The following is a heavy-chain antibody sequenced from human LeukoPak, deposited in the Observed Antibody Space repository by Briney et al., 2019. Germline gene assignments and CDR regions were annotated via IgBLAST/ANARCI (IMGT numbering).Heavy chain of an antibody. CDR2: INPNSGGT. CDR1: GYTFTDYY. D-gene: IGHD3-16*01. V-gene: IGHV1-2*02. J-gene: IGHJ5*02. Sequence: ASVKVSCKASGYTFTDYYLHWVRQAPGQGLEWMGWINPNSGGTIYARKFQGRVTMTRDTSISTAYMELSRLRSDDTAVYYCARSDYLNWFDPWGQGTLVTVSS. CDR3: ARSDYLNWFDP.